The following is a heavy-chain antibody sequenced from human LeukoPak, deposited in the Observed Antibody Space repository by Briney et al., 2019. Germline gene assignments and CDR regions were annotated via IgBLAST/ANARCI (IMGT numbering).Heavy chain of an antibody. CDR1: GGSISSGSYY. CDR3: ASSAIGYVY. D-gene: IGHD3-16*01. V-gene: IGHV4-61*02. CDR2: IYTSGCT. J-gene: IGHJ4*02. Sequence: SETLSLTCTVSGGSISSGSYYWSWIRQPAGKGLEWIGRIYTSGCTNYNPSLKSRVTISVDTSKNQFSLKLSSVTAADTAVYYCASSAIGYVYWGQGTLVTVSS.